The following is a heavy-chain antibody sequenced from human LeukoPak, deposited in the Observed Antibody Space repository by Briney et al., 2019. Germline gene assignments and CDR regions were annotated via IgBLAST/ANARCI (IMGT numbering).Heavy chain of an antibody. J-gene: IGHJ5*02. CDR2: IIPIFGTA. V-gene: IGHV1-69*01. CDR1: GGTFSSYA. CDR3: ARAEYYYDSSGYYGTNWFDP. Sequence: ASVTVSFTASGGTFSSYAISWVRQAPGQGLEWMGGIIPIFGTANYAQKFQGRVTITADESTSTAYMELSSLRSEDTAVYYCARAEYYYDSSGYYGTNWFDPWGQGTLVTVSS. D-gene: IGHD3-22*01.